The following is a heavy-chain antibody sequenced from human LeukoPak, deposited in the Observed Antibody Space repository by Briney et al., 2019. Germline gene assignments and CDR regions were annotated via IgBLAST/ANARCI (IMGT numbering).Heavy chain of an antibody. CDR2: ISAYNGNT. J-gene: IGHJ5*02. D-gene: IGHD3-3*01. CDR3: ARDQAITIFGVVHNWFDP. V-gene: IGHV1-18*01. Sequence: PRASVKVSCKASGYTFTSYGISWVRQAPGQGLEWMGWISAYNGNTNYAQKLQGSVTMTTDTSTSTAYMELRSLRSEDTAVYYCARDQAITIFGVVHNWFDPWGQGTLVTVSS. CDR1: GYTFTSYG.